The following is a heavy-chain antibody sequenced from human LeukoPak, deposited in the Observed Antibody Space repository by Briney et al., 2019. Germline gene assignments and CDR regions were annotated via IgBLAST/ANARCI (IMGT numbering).Heavy chain of an antibody. CDR2: ISYDGSNK. CDR1: GFTFSSCA. J-gene: IGHJ6*02. Sequence: GGSLRLSCAASGFTFSSCAMHWVRQAPGKGLEWVAVISYDGSNKYYADSVKGRFTISRDNSKNTLYLQMNSLRAEDTAVYYCARDSVAAGRVEDYYGMDVWGQGTTVTVSS. CDR3: ARDSVAAGRVEDYYGMDV. D-gene: IGHD6-13*01. V-gene: IGHV3-30-3*01.